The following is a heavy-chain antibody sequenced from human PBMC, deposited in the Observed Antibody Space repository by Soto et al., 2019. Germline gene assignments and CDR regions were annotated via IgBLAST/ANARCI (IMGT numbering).Heavy chain of an antibody. CDR1: GNTFASHG. D-gene: IGHD2-21*01. CDR2: ISGFNGQT. V-gene: IGHV1-18*01. Sequence: GPGVKKPGASVKVSCKASGNTFASHGFSWVRQAPGQGLEWMGWISGFNGQTNYALKFQGRVTLTTDTSTSTAYMELRSLRADDTAVYFCARVDPRGVAVVRDYWGQGTLVTVSS. CDR3: ARVDPRGVAVVRDY. J-gene: IGHJ4*02.